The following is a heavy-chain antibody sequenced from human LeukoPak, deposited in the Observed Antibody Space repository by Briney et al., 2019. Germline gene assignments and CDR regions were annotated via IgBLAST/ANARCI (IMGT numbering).Heavy chain of an antibody. CDR2: INHSGST. D-gene: IGHD2-21*01. CDR3: ARTYFLDAFDI. J-gene: IGHJ3*02. CDR1: GGSFSGYY. Sequence: SETLSLTCAVYGGSFSGYYWSWIRQPPGKGLEWIGEINHSGSTNYNPSLKSRVTISVDTSKNQFSLKLSSVTAADTAAYYCARTYFLDAFDIWGQGTMVTVSS. V-gene: IGHV4-34*01.